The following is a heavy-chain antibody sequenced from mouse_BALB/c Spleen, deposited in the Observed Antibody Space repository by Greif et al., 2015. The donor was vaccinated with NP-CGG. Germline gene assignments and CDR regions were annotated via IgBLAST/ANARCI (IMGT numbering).Heavy chain of an antibody. Sequence: QVQLQQSGAELVRPGSSVKISCKASGYAFGSYWMNWVKQRPGQGLEWIGQIYPGDGDTNYDGKFKGKATLTADKSSSTAYMQLRSLKSEDSAVYFCARSQGYYFDYWGQGTTLTVSS. J-gene: IGHJ2*01. CDR2: IYPGDGDT. CDR1: GYAFGSYW. CDR3: ARSQGYYFDY. V-gene: IGHV1-80*01.